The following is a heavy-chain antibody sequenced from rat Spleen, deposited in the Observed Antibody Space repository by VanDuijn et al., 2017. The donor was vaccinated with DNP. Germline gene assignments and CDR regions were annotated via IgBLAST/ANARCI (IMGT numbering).Heavy chain of an antibody. CDR1: GFSLTSYN. V-gene: IGHV2-30*01. Sequence: QVHLKESGPGLVQPSQTLSLTCTVSGFSLTSYNVHWVRQPIGKGLEWLGGIWLDGNTDYNSALKSRLSISRDTSKSQVFLEVNSLQTEDTATYFCTRGYALWGQGVMVTVSS. D-gene: IGHD2-1*01. CDR2: IWLDGNT. J-gene: IGHJ2*01. CDR3: TRGYAL.